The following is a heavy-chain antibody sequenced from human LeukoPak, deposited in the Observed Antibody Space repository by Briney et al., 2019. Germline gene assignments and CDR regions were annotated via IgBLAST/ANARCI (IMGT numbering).Heavy chain of an antibody. V-gene: IGHV1-46*01. J-gene: IGHJ5*02. CDR1: GYTFTSYY. Sequence: ASVTVSCKASGYTFTSYYMHWVRQAPGQGLEWMGIINPSGCSTSYAQKFQGRVTMTRDMSTSTVYMELSSLRSEDTAVYYCARGVVPAAILSWFDPWGQGTLVTVSS. CDR2: INPSGCST. CDR3: ARGVVPAAILSWFDP. D-gene: IGHD2-2*01.